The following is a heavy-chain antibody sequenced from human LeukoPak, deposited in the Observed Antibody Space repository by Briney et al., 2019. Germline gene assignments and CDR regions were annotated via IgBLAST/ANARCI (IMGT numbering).Heavy chain of an antibody. D-gene: IGHD1-7*01. CDR2: ISSSGSTI. J-gene: IGHJ4*02. V-gene: IGHV3-11*04. Sequence: GGSLRLSCAASGFTFSDYYMSWIRQAPGKGLEWVSYISSSGSTIYYADSVKGRFTISRDNAKNSLYLQMNSLRAEDTAVYYCARELDLYNWNYGGGCYFDYWGQGTLVTVSS. CDR1: GFTFSDYY. CDR3: ARELDLYNWNYGGGCYFDY.